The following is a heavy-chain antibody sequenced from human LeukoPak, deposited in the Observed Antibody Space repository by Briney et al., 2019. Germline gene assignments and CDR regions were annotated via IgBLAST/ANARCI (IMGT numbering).Heavy chain of an antibody. CDR2: IYYSGST. V-gene: IGHV4-59*01. J-gene: IGHJ4*02. Sequence: SETLSLTCTVSGGSISSYYWSWLRQPPGKGLEWIGYIYYSGSTNYNPSLKSRVTISVDTSKNQFSLKLSSVTAADTAVYYCAGSRRAVAGLFDYWGQGTLVTVSS. CDR1: GGSISSYY. D-gene: IGHD6-19*01. CDR3: AGSRRAVAGLFDY.